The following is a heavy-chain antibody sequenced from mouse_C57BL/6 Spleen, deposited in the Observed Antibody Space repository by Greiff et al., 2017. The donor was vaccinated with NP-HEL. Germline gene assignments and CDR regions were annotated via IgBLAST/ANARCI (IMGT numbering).Heavy chain of an antibody. V-gene: IGHV1-9*01. CDR3: AGSTMVTTRVLDY. CDR1: GYTFTGYW. CDR2: ILPGRGST. Sequence: QVQLQQSGAELMKPGASVKLSCKATGYTFTGYWIEWVKQRPGHGLEWIGEILPGRGSTNYNEKLKGKATFTADTSSNTAYILLSRLTTEDSAIYYCAGSTMVTTRVLDYWGQGTTLTVSS. D-gene: IGHD2-2*01. J-gene: IGHJ2*01.